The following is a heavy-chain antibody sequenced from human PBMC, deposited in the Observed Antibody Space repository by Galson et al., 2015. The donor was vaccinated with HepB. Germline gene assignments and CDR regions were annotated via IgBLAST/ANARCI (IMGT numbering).Heavy chain of an antibody. J-gene: IGHJ4*02. CDR3: AVAAAGTHLRFDY. V-gene: IGHV5-51*01. Sequence: QSGAEVKKPGESLRISCKGSGYRFTTYWIGWVRQMPGKGLEWMGIIYPGDSDTRYSPSLQGQVTISADKSISTAYLQWSSLKASDTALYYCAVAAAGTHLRFDYWGQGTLVTVSS. D-gene: IGHD6-13*01. CDR1: GYRFTTYW. CDR2: IYPGDSDT.